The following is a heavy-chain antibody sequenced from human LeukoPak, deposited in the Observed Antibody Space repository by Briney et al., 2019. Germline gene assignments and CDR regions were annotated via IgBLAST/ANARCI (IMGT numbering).Heavy chain of an antibody. Sequence: QAGGSLRLSCAASGFTFSNYGMHWVRQAPGKGLEWVAVIWFEGSNKNYAESVKGRFTVSRDNSKNTLSLQMNSLRAEDTAVYYCARGYCSGGSCYNFDYWGQGTLVTVSS. CDR3: ARGYCSGGSCYNFDY. D-gene: IGHD2-15*01. J-gene: IGHJ4*02. V-gene: IGHV3-33*01. CDR2: IWFEGSNK. CDR1: GFTFSNYG.